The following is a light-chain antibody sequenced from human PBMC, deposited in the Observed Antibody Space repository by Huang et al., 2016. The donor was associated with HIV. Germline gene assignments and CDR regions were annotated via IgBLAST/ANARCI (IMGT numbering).Light chain of an antibody. CDR3: QQYYSTPPT. J-gene: IGKJ2*01. Sequence: DIQMTQSPSSLSASVGDRVTITCRASPGFTSSLAWYQQKPGKAPKLLLAGASRLESGVPASFSGSGSVTDYTLTISSLQPEDFSTYYCQQYYSTPPTFGQGTKLEIK. V-gene: IGKV1-NL1*01. CDR2: GAS. CDR1: PGFTSS.